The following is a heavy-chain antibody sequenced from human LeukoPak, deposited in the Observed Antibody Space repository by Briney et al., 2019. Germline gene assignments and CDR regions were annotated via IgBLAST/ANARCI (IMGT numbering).Heavy chain of an antibody. CDR1: GFTFSSSN. Sequence: PGMSLRLSCAPSGFTFSSSNMHWVRQSPARGLEWLALIAYDGSKTYYAESVKGRFTISRDNSKNMLFLQMDSLSAEDTAMYYCEREWFGESNWGQGTLVIVSS. D-gene: IGHD3-10*01. J-gene: IGHJ4*02. V-gene: IGHV3-30*04. CDR2: IAYDGSKT. CDR3: EREWFGESN.